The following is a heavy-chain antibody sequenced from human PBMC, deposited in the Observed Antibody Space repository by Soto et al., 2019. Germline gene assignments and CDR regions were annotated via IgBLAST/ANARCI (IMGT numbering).Heavy chain of an antibody. CDR3: ANDIGYCSGGSCPDY. Sequence: QVQLVESGGGVVQPGRSLRLSCAASGFTFSSYGMHWVRQAPGKGLEWVAVISYDGSNKYYADSVKGRFTISRDNSKNTLYLQMNSLRAEDTAVYYCANDIGYCSGGSCPDYWGQGTLVTVSS. J-gene: IGHJ4*02. CDR1: GFTFSSYG. V-gene: IGHV3-30*18. D-gene: IGHD2-15*01. CDR2: ISYDGSNK.